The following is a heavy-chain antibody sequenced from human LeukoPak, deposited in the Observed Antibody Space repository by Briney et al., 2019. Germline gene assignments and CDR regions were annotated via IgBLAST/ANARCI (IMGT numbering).Heavy chain of an antibody. J-gene: IGHJ4*02. Sequence: GGSLRLSCAASGFTFSSYGMHWVRQAPGKGLEWVAVIWYDGSNKYYADSVKGRFTISRDNSKNTVYLQMNSLSAEDTAVYYCAKDNGSPSLVVVLVATAPDYWGQGTLVTVSS. CDR3: AKDNGSPSLVVVLVATAPDY. D-gene: IGHD2-15*01. CDR2: IWYDGSNK. CDR1: GFTFSSYG. V-gene: IGHV3-33*03.